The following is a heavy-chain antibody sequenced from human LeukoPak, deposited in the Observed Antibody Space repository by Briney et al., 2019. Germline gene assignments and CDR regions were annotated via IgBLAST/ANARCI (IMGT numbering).Heavy chain of an antibody. V-gene: IGHV3-23*01. CDR3: AKAEGGYGYYYMDV. D-gene: IGHD3-22*01. J-gene: IGHJ6*03. CDR2: ISGSGGST. CDR1: GFTFSSYG. Sequence: GGTLRLSCAASGFTFSSYGMSWVRQAPGKGLEWVSAISGSGGSTYYADSVKGRFTISRDNSKNTLYLQMNSLRAEDTAVYYCAKAEGGYGYYYMDVWGKGTRSPSP.